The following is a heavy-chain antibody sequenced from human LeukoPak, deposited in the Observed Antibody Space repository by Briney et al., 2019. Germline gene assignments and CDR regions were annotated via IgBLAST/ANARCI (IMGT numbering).Heavy chain of an antibody. CDR2: INTDGSST. CDR3: ARPEVCCRGGTCYLDF. D-gene: IGHD2-15*01. Sequence: GGSLRLSCAASGFTFSSYWKHWVRQAPGKGLVWVSRINTDGSSTTYADSVKGRFTISRDNVKNTLYLQMNSLRAEDTAVYYWARPEVCCRGGTCYLDFWGQGTLVTASS. J-gene: IGHJ4*02. CDR1: GFTFSSYW. V-gene: IGHV3-74*01.